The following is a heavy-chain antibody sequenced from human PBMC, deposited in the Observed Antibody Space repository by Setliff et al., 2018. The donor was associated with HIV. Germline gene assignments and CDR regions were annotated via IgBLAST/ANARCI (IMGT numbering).Heavy chain of an antibody. D-gene: IGHD4-17*01. V-gene: IGHV4-61*05. CDR3: ARVQMAYAAFDV. CDR2: IYFTGSS. J-gene: IGHJ3*01. CDR1: GASISSSTDY. Sequence: PSETLSLTCTVSGASISSSTDYWGWIRQSPGKGLEWIGSIYFTGSSDNNPSLKSRVTLSVDTSKHQFSLKLSSVTAADTAVYYCARVQMAYAAFDVWGQGTMVTVSS.